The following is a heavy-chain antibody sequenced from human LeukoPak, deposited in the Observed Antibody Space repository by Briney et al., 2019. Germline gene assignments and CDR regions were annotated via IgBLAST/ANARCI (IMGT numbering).Heavy chain of an antibody. CDR1: GFTLRDYW. Sequence: GESLRHSCVASGFTLRDYWMTWVGQAPGKGLERVANIKQDGSDKKYVDSVKGRFTISRDNAKNSLYLQMDSPRDEDTAVYYCARGGGDYRGQGALVTVTS. D-gene: IGHD1-26*01. V-gene: IGHV3-7*01. CDR2: IKQDGSDK. J-gene: IGHJ4*02. CDR3: ARGGGDY.